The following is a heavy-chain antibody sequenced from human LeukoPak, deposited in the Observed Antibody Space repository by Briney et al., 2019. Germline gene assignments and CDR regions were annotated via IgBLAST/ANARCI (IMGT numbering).Heavy chain of an antibody. V-gene: IGHV4-34*01. J-gene: IGHJ6*03. CDR3: ARAIVGATGRYYYYYMDL. CDR1: GGSFSGYY. CDR2: INHSGST. D-gene: IGHD1-26*01. Sequence: PSETLSLTCAVYGGSFSGYYWSWIRQPPGKGLEWVGEINHSGSTNSNPSLKSRVTISVDTSKNQFSLKLSSVTAADTAVYYCARAIVGATGRYYYYYMDLWGKGTTVTISS.